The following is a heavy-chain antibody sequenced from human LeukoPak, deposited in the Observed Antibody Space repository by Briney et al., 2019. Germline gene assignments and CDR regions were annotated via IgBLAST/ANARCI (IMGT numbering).Heavy chain of an antibody. CDR1: GFIFDENG. Sequence: GGSLRLSCAASGFIFDENGMSWVRQAPGKGLEWVSGINWNGGSTGYADSVKGRFTISRDNAKNSLYLQMNSLRAEDTAVYYCARDFSDDSSGYYGELDYWGQGTLVTVSS. D-gene: IGHD3-22*01. CDR3: ARDFSDDSSGYYGELDY. J-gene: IGHJ4*02. CDR2: INWNGGST. V-gene: IGHV3-20*04.